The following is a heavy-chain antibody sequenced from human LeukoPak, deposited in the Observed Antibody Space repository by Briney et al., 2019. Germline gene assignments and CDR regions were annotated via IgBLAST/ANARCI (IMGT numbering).Heavy chain of an antibody. CDR2: ISDDGRSK. D-gene: IGHD4-17*01. Sequence: GGSLRLSCAASGFSFISYGMHWVRQAPGRGLEWVGVISDDGRSKDYADSVKGRFTISKDNSKDTLYLQMNSLRDEDTAVYYCAKRPSDYGDYVSYFDYWGQGTLVTVSS. CDR1: GFSFISYG. J-gene: IGHJ4*02. CDR3: AKRPSDYGDYVSYFDY. V-gene: IGHV3-30*18.